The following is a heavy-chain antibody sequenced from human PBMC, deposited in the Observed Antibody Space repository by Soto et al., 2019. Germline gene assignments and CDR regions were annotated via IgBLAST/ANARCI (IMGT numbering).Heavy chain of an antibody. CDR3: VRDGTKNLRDRFDP. V-gene: IGHV4-61*08. D-gene: IGHD1-1*01. CDR1: GGSISSGGYY. CDR2: IYATGST. Sequence: SETLSLTCTVSGGSISSGGYYWSWIRQHPGKGLEWIGRIYATGSTDYNPSLKSRITMSVDMSKKQFSLTLRSVTAADTAMYYCVRDGTKNLRDRFDPWGRGILVTVSS. J-gene: IGHJ5*02.